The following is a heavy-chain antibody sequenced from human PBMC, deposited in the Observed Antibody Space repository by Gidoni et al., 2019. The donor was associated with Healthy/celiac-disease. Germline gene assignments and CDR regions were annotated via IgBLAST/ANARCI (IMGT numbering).Heavy chain of an antibody. V-gene: IGHV1-69*01. CDR2: IIPILGTS. CDR3: ASMGSIGYCSGGSCYM. Sequence: QVQLVQSGAEVKNPGSSVKVSCKASGGTFRSYAISWVRQAPGQGLEGIGWIIPILGTSNYAQKFQVRVTITADESKSTAYMELSSLRSEDTAVYYCASMGSIGYCSGGSCYMWGQGTLVTVSS. J-gene: IGHJ4*02. D-gene: IGHD2-15*01. CDR1: GGTFRSYA.